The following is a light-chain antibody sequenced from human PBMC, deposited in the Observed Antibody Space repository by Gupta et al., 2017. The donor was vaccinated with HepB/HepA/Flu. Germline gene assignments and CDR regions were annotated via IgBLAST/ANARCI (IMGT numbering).Light chain of an antibody. V-gene: IGLV1-40*01. Sequence: QSVLPQPPSVSGAPGQRVTISCTGSSSNIGAGYDVHWYQQLPGTAPKLLIYGNSNRPSGVPDRFSGSKSGTAASLASTGLQAEDEVDYYCQSYDSSLSEVFGGGTKMTVL. CDR3: QSYDSSLSEV. CDR1: SSNIGAGYD. CDR2: GNS. J-gene: IGLJ2*01.